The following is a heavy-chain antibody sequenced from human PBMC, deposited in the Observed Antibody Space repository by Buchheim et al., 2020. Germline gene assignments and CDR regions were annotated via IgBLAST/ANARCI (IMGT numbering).Heavy chain of an antibody. V-gene: IGHV3-7*01. CDR3: TDLGTY. Sequence: DVHLVESGGALVQPGGSLRLSCASSGFSFSTNWMSWVRQAPGKGPEWVANINQYGSAGYYVDSVKGRFTISRDNAKNSLYLQMNSLRAEDTAVYYCTDLGTYWGQGTL. J-gene: IGHJ4*02. D-gene: IGHD3/OR15-3a*01. CDR1: GFSFSTNW. CDR2: INQYGSAG.